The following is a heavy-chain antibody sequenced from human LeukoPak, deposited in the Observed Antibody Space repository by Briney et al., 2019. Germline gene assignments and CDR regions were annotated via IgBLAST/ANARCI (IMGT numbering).Heavy chain of an antibody. Sequence: SETLSLTCTVCVGSISSYYWSWLRQPPGKGLEWIGYIYYSGSTNYNPSLKSRVTISVDTSKNQFSLKLSSVTAADTAVYYWASGEMATIFYWGQGTLVTVSS. V-gene: IGHV4-59*12. CDR3: ASGEMATIFY. CDR1: VGSISSYY. J-gene: IGHJ4*02. CDR2: IYYSGST. D-gene: IGHD5-24*01.